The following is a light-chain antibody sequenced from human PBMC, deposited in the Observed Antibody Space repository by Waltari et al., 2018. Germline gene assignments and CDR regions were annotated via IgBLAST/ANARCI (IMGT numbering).Light chain of an antibody. V-gene: IGLV1-40*01. CDR2: GPS. CDR1: GSNIGAGYD. CDR3: QSYDTTLSVV. J-gene: IGLJ3*02. Sequence: QSVLTQPPSVSGAPGQKVTISCTGSGSNIGAGYDVHWYQQLPRAAPKLLISGPSSRPLGVPDRLFGSTSGTAASLAVTGLQAEDEADYYCQSYDTTLSVVFGGGTKLTVL.